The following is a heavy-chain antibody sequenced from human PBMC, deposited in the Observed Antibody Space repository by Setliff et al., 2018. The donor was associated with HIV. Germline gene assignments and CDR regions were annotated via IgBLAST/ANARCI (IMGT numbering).Heavy chain of an antibody. J-gene: IGHJ4*02. CDR3: ARASSDIPGVDSNYFDD. Sequence: SETLSLTCTVSGDSISSGSNYWSWIRQPAGKGLEWIGRIYTSGPRYNPSLENRVTISVDTSKSQFFLMLSSVTAADTAVYYCARASSDIPGVDSNYFDDWGQGTRVTVSS. CDR1: GDSISSGSNY. V-gene: IGHV4-61*02. CDR2: IYTSGP. D-gene: IGHD2-2*01.